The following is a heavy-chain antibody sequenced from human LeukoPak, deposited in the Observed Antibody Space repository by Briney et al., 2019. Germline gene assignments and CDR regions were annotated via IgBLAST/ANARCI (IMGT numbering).Heavy chain of an antibody. J-gene: IGHJ4*02. CDR3: ARSYSGSYGFDY. Sequence: PGGSLRLSCAASGFTVSSNYMSWVRQAPGKGLEWVSVIYSGGSTYYADSVKGRFTISRDNSKNTLYLQMNSLRAEDTAVYYCARSYSGSYGFDYWGQGTLVTVSS. D-gene: IGHD1-26*01. V-gene: IGHV3-53*01. CDR1: GFTVSSNY. CDR2: IYSGGST.